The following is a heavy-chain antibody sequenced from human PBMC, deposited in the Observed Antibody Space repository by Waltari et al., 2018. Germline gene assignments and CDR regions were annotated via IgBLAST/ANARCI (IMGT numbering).Heavy chain of an antibody. J-gene: IGHJ4*02. V-gene: IGHV3-48*03. D-gene: IGHD3-10*01. CDR3: APSGSYYQFLY. CDR2: ISSIGTTK. CDR1: GITFSGYE. Sequence: EVQLVESGGGLVQPGGSLRLSCAVSGITFSGYEMNWVRQAPGKGLEWLSYISSIGTTKHYADAVQGRFTISRDNARNSLYLQMNSLTVEDTAVYYCAPSGSYYQFLYWGQGTLVTVSS.